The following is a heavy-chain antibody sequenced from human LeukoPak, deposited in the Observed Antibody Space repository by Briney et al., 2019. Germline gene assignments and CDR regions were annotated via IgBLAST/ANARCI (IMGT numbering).Heavy chain of an antibody. Sequence: SVNVSCKASGGTFSFYAISWVRLAPGQGMEWVGGIIPIFGTANYAQNFQGRVTIRADESTSTAYMELSSLRSEDPAVYYCASGYSSGWDTYYFDYWGQGTLVTVSS. D-gene: IGHD6-19*01. CDR2: IIPIFGTA. CDR1: GGTFSFYA. J-gene: IGHJ4*02. V-gene: IGHV1-69*13. CDR3: ASGYSSGWDTYYFDY.